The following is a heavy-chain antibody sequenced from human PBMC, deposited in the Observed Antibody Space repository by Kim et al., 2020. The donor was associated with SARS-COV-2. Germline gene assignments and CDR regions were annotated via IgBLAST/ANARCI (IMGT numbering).Heavy chain of an antibody. CDR3: ARAGRRYTYGKLDY. J-gene: IGHJ4*02. CDR2: ISYSGST. Sequence: SETLSLTCTVSGGSISSSDYYWGWIRQPPGKGLEWIGYISYSGSTYYNPSLKSRVTISVDTSKNQFSLKVSSVTAADTAVYYCARAGRRYTYGKLDYWGQGTLVTVSS. V-gene: IGHV4-39*01. D-gene: IGHD5-18*01. CDR1: GGSISSSDYY.